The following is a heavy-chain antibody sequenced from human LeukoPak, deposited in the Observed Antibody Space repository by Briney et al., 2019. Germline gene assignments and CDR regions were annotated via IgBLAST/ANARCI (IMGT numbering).Heavy chain of an antibody. V-gene: IGHV3-23*01. J-gene: IGHJ4*02. CDR2: ISGSGGST. CDR1: GFTFSDYY. D-gene: IGHD3-10*01. Sequence: SGGSLRLSCAASGFTFSDYYMSWIRQAPGKGLERVSAISGSGGSTYYADSVKGRFTISRDNSKNTLYLQMNSLRAEDTAVYYCAKVRVYYFDYWGQGTLVTVSS. CDR3: AKVRVYYFDY.